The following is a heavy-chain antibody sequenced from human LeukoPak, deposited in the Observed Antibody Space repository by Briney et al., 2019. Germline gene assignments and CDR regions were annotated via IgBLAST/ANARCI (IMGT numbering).Heavy chain of an antibody. V-gene: IGHV4-59*01. Sequence: PSETLSLTCTVSGGSISNYYWSWIRQPPGKGLEWIGYIYYSGSTNYNPSLKSRVTISVDTSKNQFSLKMSSVTAADTAVYYCARGLWFGDENPPYFDYWGQGTLVTVSS. CDR1: GGSISNYY. D-gene: IGHD3-10*01. J-gene: IGHJ4*02. CDR3: ARGLWFGDENPPYFDY. CDR2: IYYSGST.